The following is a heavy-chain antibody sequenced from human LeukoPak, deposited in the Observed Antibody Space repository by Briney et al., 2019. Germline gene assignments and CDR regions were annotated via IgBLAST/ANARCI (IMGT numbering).Heavy chain of an antibody. CDR1: GFSFSGHW. D-gene: IGHD6-6*01. Sequence: GESLRLSCTASGFSFSGHWIHWARQLPGKGLVWVSRISPTGSTTSYADSVKGRFTVSRDNAKNTLYLQVNNLRAEDTAVYYCARGPNSNWSGLDFWGQGTLLTVSS. CDR3: ARGPNSNWSGLDF. J-gene: IGHJ4*02. V-gene: IGHV3-74*01. CDR2: ISPTGSTT.